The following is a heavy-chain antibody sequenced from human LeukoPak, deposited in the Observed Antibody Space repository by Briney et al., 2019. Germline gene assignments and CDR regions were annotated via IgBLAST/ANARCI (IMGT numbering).Heavy chain of an antibody. J-gene: IGHJ4*02. D-gene: IGHD3-22*01. V-gene: IGHV1-69*05. CDR2: IIPIFGTA. CDR1: TRPFSSYP. CDR3: ARGGGIYYDSSGSFDY. Sequence: SQKSSCNESTRPFSSYPNTWARHHPRHPLELIRAIIPIFGTANYAQKFQGRVTITTDESTSTAYMELSSLRSEDTAVYYCARGGGIYYDSSGSFDYWGQGTLVTVSS.